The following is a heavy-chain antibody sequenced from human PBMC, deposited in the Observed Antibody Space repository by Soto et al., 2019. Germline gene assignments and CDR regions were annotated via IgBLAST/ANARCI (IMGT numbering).Heavy chain of an antibody. Sequence: SVKVSCKASGGTFSSYAISWVRQAPGQGLEWMGGIIPIFGTANYAQKFQGRVTITADKSTSTAYMELSSLGSEDTAVHYCARWYMVRGDLLAGMDVWGQGTTVTVSS. CDR2: IIPIFGTA. J-gene: IGHJ6*02. V-gene: IGHV1-69*06. D-gene: IGHD3-10*01. CDR3: ARWYMVRGDLLAGMDV. CDR1: GGTFSSYA.